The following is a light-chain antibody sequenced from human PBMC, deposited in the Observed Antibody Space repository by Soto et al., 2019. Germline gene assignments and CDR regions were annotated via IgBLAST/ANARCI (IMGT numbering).Light chain of an antibody. CDR1: QSVSTN. CDR3: QQYDERPPNRS. J-gene: IGKJ4*01. CDR2: AAS. Sequence: EIVMTQSPATLSVSPGERATLSCRASQSVSTNLAWYQQKPGQAPRLLIYAASVRATGIPARFSGSGSGTEFTLTISSLQSEDFAVYYCQQYDERPPNRSFGGGTKGEIK. V-gene: IGKV3-15*01.